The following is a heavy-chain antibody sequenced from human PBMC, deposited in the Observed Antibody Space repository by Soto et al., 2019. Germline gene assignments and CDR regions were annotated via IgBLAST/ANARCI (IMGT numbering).Heavy chain of an antibody. CDR2: ISAYNGNT. Sequence: ASVKVSCKASGYTFTSYGISWVRQAPGQGLEWMGWISAYNGNTNYAQKLQGRVTMTTDTSTSTAYMELRSLRSDDTAVYYCARVSGTSGGWYYYYYYGMDVWGQGTTVTVSS. J-gene: IGHJ6*02. CDR1: GYTFTSYG. V-gene: IGHV1-18*01. CDR3: ARVSGTSGGWYYYYYYGMDV. D-gene: IGHD6-19*01.